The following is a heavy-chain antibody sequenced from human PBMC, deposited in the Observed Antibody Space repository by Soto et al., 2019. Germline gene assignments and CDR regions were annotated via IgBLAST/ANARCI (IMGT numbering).Heavy chain of an antibody. V-gene: IGHV5-10-1*01. CDR1: GYSFAGYW. D-gene: IGHD6-6*01. Sequence: PGESLKISCKGSGYSFAGYWITWVRQKPGKGLEWMGRIDPSDSQTNYSPSFQGHVTISADKSISTAYLQWSSLKASDTAMYYCARARGDLQLLHDYWGQGTLVTVSS. CDR2: IDPSDSQT. CDR3: ARARGDLQLLHDY. J-gene: IGHJ4*02.